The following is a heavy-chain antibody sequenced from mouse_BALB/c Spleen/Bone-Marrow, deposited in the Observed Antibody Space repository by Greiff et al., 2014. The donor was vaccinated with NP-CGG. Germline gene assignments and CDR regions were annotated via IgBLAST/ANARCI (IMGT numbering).Heavy chain of an antibody. CDR1: GFNIKDSY. Sequence: VQLQQPGAELVKPGASVKLSCTASGFNIKDSYLHWVKQRPEQGLDWIGRIDPAKGNTNYDPKFQGKATITADTSSNTAYLQLSSLTSDDTAVYFCARNYPFAYWGQGTLVTVSA. CDR2: IDPAKGNT. J-gene: IGHJ3*01. CDR3: ARNYPFAY. D-gene: IGHD2-1*01. V-gene: IGHV14-3*02.